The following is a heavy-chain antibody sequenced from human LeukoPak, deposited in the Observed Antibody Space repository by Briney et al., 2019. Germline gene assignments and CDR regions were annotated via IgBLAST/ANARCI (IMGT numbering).Heavy chain of an antibody. J-gene: IGHJ6*02. CDR3: ARELQIYYYYGMDV. CDR1: GFTFSSYW. V-gene: IGHV3-74*01. D-gene: IGHD2-15*01. CDR2: INSDGSST. Sequence: GGSLRLSCAASGFTFSSYWMHWVRQAPGKGLVWVSRINSDGSSTSYADSVKGRFTISRDNAKNTLYLQMNSLRAEDTAVYHCARELQIYYYYGMDVWGQGTTVTVSS.